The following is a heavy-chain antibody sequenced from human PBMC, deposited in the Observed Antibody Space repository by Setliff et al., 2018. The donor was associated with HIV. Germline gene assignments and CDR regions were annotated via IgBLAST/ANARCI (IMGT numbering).Heavy chain of an antibody. D-gene: IGHD3-3*01. V-gene: IGHV4-39*01. CDR2: VSHSGST. Sequence: PSETLSLTCTVSGGSISSGGYYWTWIRQHPGKGLEWIGSVSHSGSTYYTPSLKSRVTISVDTSKNQFSLNLTSVAAADTARYYCARSVLRSLGWFDPWGQGTLVTVSS. J-gene: IGHJ5*02. CDR3: ARSVLRSLGWFDP. CDR1: GGSISSGGYY.